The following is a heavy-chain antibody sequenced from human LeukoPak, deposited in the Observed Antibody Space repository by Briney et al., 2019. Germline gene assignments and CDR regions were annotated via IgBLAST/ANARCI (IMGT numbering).Heavy chain of an antibody. D-gene: IGHD5-12*01. CDR3: ARDLGYDGFDWAP. V-gene: IGHV4-59*10. Sequence: SETLSLTCAVYGGSFSGYYWSWIRQPPGKGLEWIGRMYTSGSTNYNPSLKSRVTISVDTSKNQFSLKLSSVTAADAAVYYCARDLGYDGFDWAPWGQGTLVTVSS. CDR2: MYTSGST. CDR1: GGSFSGYY. J-gene: IGHJ5*02.